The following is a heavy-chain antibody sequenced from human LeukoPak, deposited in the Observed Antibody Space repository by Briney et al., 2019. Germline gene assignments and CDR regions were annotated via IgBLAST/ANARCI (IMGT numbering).Heavy chain of an antibody. Sequence: PGGSLRLSCAASGFTFSSYSMNWVRQAPGKGLVWVSRINSDGSITTYADSVKGRFTISRDNAKNTLYLQMNSLRAEDTAVYYCARGGPTMIVVWGQGTLVTVSS. J-gene: IGHJ4*02. CDR3: ARGGPTMIVV. D-gene: IGHD3-22*01. CDR2: INSDGSIT. V-gene: IGHV3-74*01. CDR1: GFTFSSYS.